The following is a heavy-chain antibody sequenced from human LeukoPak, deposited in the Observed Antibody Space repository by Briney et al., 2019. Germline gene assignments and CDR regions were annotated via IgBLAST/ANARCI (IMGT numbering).Heavy chain of an antibody. CDR2: IRYDGSNK. CDR1: GFTFSSYG. CDR3: AKGRAEIVVVVAATDFDY. V-gene: IGHV3-30*02. Sequence: TGGSLRLSCAASGFTFSSYGMHWVRQAPGKGLEWVAFIRYDGSNKYYADSVKGRFTISRDNSKNTLYLQMNSLRAEDTAVYYCAKGRAEIVVVVAATDFDYWGQGTLVTVSS. D-gene: IGHD2-15*01. J-gene: IGHJ4*02.